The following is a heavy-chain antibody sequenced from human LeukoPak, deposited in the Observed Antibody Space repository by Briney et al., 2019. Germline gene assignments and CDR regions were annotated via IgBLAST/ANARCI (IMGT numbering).Heavy chain of an antibody. Sequence: PGGSLRLSCAASGFTIDDYWMSWVRQAPGKGLEWGANIKEDVSDKYYVDSVKGRFTISRDNAKNSLYLQMSRLRAEDTVVYYCARVGVAGFDYWGQGTLVTVSS. D-gene: IGHD3-3*01. CDR3: ARVGVAGFDY. CDR2: IKEDVSDK. J-gene: IGHJ4*02. V-gene: IGHV3-7*03. CDR1: GFTIDDYW.